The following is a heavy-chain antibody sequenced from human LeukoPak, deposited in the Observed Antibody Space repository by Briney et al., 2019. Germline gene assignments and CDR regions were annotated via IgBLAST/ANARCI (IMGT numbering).Heavy chain of an antibody. CDR1: GFTFSNYA. CDR2: ITGTTALT. Sequence: TGGSLRLSCAASGFTFSNYAMTWVRQAPGQGLEWVSTITGTTALTYYADSVKGRFTISVDNSKNTLYLQMNSLRAEDTAVYYCARSRPSRMGVVVVGYYYGMDVWGQGTTVTVSS. CDR3: ARSRPSRMGVVVVGYYYGMDV. D-gene: IGHD2-15*01. V-gene: IGHV3-23*01. J-gene: IGHJ6*02.